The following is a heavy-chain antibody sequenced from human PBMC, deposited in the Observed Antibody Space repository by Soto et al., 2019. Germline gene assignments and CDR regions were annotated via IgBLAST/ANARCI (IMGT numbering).Heavy chain of an antibody. V-gene: IGHV3-9*01. D-gene: IGHD5-12*01. Sequence: AGGSLRLSCAASGFTFDDYAMHWVRQAPGKGLEWVSGISWNSGSIGYADSVKGRFTISRDNAKNSLYLQMNSLRAEDTALYYCAKDKSSGYDYTKSCFDYWGQGTLVTVSS. CDR1: GFTFDDYA. J-gene: IGHJ4*02. CDR3: AKDKSSGYDYTKSCFDY. CDR2: ISWNSGSI.